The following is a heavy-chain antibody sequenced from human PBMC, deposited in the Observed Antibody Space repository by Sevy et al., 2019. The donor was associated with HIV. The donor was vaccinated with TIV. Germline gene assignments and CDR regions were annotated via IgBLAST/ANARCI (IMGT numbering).Heavy chain of an antibody. CDR1: GYMFSSYG. CDR3: ARNLGIFLEYLTGFVI. V-gene: IGHV1-18*01. J-gene: IGHJ3*02. CDR2: ISTYNGNT. Sequence: ASVKVSCKASGYMFSSYGINWVRQAPGQGLEWMGWISTYNGNTNYAQPLQDRVTMTTDTSTSTAYMELRSLTSDDTAVYYIARNLGIFLEYLTGFVIWGQGTMVTVSS. D-gene: IGHD3-3*01.